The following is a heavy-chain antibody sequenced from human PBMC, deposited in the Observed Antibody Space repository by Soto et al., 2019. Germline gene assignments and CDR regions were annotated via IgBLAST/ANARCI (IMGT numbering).Heavy chain of an antibody. D-gene: IGHD2-21*02. Sequence: EVQLVESGGDLIQPGGSLRLSCAASGFTVSGNYITWVRQAPGKGLEWVSVIFSGDNTYYSDSVKGRFTISRDNSKNTVYLQMNRLRGDDTAVYFCATGLTLPVRPSFDTWGQGTLLTVSS. V-gene: IGHV3-53*01. CDR1: GFTVSGNY. CDR3: ATGLTLPVRPSFDT. J-gene: IGHJ5*02. CDR2: IFSGDNT.